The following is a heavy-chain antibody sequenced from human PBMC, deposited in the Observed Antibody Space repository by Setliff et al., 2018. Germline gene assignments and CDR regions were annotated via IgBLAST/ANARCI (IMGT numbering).Heavy chain of an antibody. D-gene: IGHD3-22*01. CDR3: ARVYYDSPWAFDI. CDR1: GFTFSNYW. CDR2: INTAGTDT. Sequence: SLKISCAASGFTFSNYWMHWVRRAPGKGLVWVSRINTAGTDTTHADSVKGRFTISRDNAKNTLYLQMNSLRAEDTAVYYCARVYYDSPWAFDIWGQGTMVTVSS. V-gene: IGHV3-74*01. J-gene: IGHJ3*02.